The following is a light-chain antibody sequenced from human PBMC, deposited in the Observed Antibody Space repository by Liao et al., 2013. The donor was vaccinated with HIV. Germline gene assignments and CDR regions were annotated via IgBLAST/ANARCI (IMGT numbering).Light chain of an antibody. CDR1: KLGDQY. Sequence: SYELTQPPSVSVSPGETASVTCSGDKLGDQYVSWYQHKAGQSPILVIFQVHKRPSGVPERFSGSSSGNTATLTISGTQAMDEADFYCQAWDRDTVIFGGGTKLTVL. V-gene: IGLV3-1*01. J-gene: IGLJ2*01. CDR2: QVH. CDR3: QAWDRDTVI.